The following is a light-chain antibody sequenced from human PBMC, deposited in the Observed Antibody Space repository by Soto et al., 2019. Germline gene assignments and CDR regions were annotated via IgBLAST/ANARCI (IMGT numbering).Light chain of an antibody. CDR1: QSVNDY. V-gene: IGKV3-11*01. J-gene: IGKJ2*01. Sequence: EIVLTQSPATLSLSPGERATLSCRASQSVNDYLAWYQQKPGQAPRPLIYGASNRATGIPLRFSGSGSGTDFTLTISSLEPEDFAVYYCQHRGRWPRTFGQGTKLEIK. CDR3: QHRGRWPRT. CDR2: GAS.